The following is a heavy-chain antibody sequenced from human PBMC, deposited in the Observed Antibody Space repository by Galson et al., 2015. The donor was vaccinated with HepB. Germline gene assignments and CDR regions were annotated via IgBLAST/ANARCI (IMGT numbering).Heavy chain of an antibody. Sequence: SVKVSCKASGYTFTSYGISWVRQAPGQGLEWMGWISAYNGNTNYAQKLQGRVTMTTDTSTSTAYMELRSLRSDDTAVYYCARGMGYCSSTSCQDWGWFDPWGQVTLVTVSS. CDR2: ISAYNGNT. V-gene: IGHV1-18*04. D-gene: IGHD2-2*01. CDR1: GYTFTSYG. J-gene: IGHJ5*02. CDR3: ARGMGYCSSTSCQDWGWFDP.